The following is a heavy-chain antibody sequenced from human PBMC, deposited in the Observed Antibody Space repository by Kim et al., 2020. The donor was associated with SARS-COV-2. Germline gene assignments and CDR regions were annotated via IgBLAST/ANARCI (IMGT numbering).Heavy chain of an antibody. D-gene: IGHD5-12*01. V-gene: IGHV3-73*01. J-gene: IGHJ4*02. CDR2: AT. Sequence: ATLYADSVKDRFTISRDDSKNTVYLRMSSLTTEDTAVYYCIRGYPFYFDYWGQGSLVTVSS. CDR3: IRGYPFYFDY.